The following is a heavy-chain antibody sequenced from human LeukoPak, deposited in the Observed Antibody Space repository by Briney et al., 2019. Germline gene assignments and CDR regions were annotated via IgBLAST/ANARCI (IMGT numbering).Heavy chain of an antibody. CDR1: GGSISSYY. V-gene: IGHV4-59*01. CDR2: IYYSGST. D-gene: IGHD2-2*01. Sequence: SQTLSLTCTVSGGSISSYYWSWIRQPPGRGLEWIGYIYYSGSTNYNPSLKSRVTISLDTSKSQFSLRLSSVTAADTAVYYCTREPSSFTAGFDPWGQGTLVTVSS. CDR3: TREPSSFTAGFDP. J-gene: IGHJ5*02.